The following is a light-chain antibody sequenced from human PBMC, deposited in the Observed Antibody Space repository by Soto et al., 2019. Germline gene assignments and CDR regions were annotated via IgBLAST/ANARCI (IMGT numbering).Light chain of an antibody. Sequence: QSALTQPASVSGSPGQSVILSCSGTSGDIGAYDHVAWFQQHPGEVPKLLLRDVTNRPSGVSGRFSGSKSGNTASLTISGLQPEDEADYYGSSYTIRRSWVFGGGTKVTVL. J-gene: IGLJ3*02. CDR1: SGDIGAYDH. CDR3: SSYTIRRSWV. V-gene: IGLV2-14*03. CDR2: DVT.